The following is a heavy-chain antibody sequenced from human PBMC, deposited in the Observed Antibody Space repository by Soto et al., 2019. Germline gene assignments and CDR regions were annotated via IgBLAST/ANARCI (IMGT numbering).Heavy chain of an antibody. Sequence: PGGSLRLSCAASGFTFRTSAMSWVRQAPGKGLVWVSAINFSGTSTYYADSVKGRFTISRDSSKNTLYLQMNSLRAEDTAVYYCAKESQAMGPHYYYYGVDVWGQGTTVTVSS. CDR3: AKESQAMGPHYYYYGVDV. CDR2: INFSGTST. CDR1: GFTFRTSA. V-gene: IGHV3-23*01. J-gene: IGHJ6*02. D-gene: IGHD5-18*01.